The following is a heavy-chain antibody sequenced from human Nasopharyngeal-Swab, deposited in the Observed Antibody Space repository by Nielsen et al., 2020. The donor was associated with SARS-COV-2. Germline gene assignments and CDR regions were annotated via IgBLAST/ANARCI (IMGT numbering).Heavy chain of an antibody. CDR2: IYYSGST. CDR3: ARREYSYGGDLDY. D-gene: IGHD5-18*01. V-gene: IGHV4-39*01. J-gene: IGHJ4*02. Sequence: SDTLSLTCTAPGGSISSSSYYWGWIRQPPGKGLEWIGSIYYSGSTYYNPSLTSRVTISVDTSKNQFSLKLSSVTAADTAVYYCARREYSYGGDLDYWGQGTLVTVSS. CDR1: GGSISSSSYY.